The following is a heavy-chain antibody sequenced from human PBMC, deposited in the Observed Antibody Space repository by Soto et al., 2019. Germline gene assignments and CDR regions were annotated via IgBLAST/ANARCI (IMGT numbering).Heavy chain of an antibody. V-gene: IGHV1-8*01. CDR3: ARGVSAGVDY. CDR1: GYSFTSLD. Sequence: ASVKVSCKASGYSFTSLDINWVRQTAGQGLEWTGWMQPSTGRTGYAQKFQGRVTMTRDTSINTAYMELTTLTSDDTAFYYCARGVSAGVDYWGQGTLVTVSS. D-gene: IGHD1-26*01. J-gene: IGHJ4*02. CDR2: MQPSTGRT.